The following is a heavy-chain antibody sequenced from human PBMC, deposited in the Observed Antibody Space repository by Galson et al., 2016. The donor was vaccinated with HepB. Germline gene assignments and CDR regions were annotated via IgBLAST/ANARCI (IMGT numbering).Heavy chain of an antibody. V-gene: IGHV3-74*01. CDR1: GFTFSSYY. CDR2: INRDESST. D-gene: IGHD6-13*01. Sequence: SLRLSCAASGFTFSSYYMHWVRQAPGKGQVWVSRINRDESSTSYADYVKGRFTISRDNAKNSLYLQMNSLRDEDTAVYYCARAGSSWYFDYWGQGTLVTVSS. CDR3: ARAGSSWYFDY. J-gene: IGHJ4*02.